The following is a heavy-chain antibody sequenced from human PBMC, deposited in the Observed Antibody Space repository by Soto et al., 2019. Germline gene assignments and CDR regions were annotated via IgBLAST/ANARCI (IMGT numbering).Heavy chain of an antibody. CDR1: GYTSTSYA. CDR2: INAGNSNT. V-gene: IGHV1-3*01. CDR3: ARIKLLWFGELPEAPFDY. J-gene: IGHJ4*02. D-gene: IGHD3-10*01. Sequence: ASVKVSCKASGYTSTSYAMHWVRQAPGQRLEWMGWINAGNSNTKYSQKFQGRVTITRDTSASTAYMELSSLRSEDTAVYYCARIKLLWFGELPEAPFDYWGQGTLVTVSS.